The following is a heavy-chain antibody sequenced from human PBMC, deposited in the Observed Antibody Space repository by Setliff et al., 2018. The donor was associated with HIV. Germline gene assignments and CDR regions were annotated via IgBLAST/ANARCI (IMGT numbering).Heavy chain of an antibody. D-gene: IGHD5-18*01. J-gene: IGHJ4*01. Sequence: PSETLSLTCTVSGASIRSQYWSWIRKPPGKGLEWIGYISYSGSTNYNPSLESRGAMSVDTAKQQFSLEVSSVTAADTAVYYCARTRGYSYGTLAGFDYWGRGSLVTVSS. CDR2: ISYSGST. V-gene: IGHV4-59*11. CDR1: GASIRSQY. CDR3: ARTRGYSYGTLAGFDY.